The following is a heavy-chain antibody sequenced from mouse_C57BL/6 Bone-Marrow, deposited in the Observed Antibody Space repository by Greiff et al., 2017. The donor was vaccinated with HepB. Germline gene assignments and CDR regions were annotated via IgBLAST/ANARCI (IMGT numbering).Heavy chain of an antibody. J-gene: IGHJ1*03. CDR3: ARSLITTVGATYWYFGV. Sequence: VQLQQPGAELVKPGASVKLSCKASGYTFTSYWMHWVKQRPGQGLEWIGMIHPNSGSTKYNEKFKSKATLTVDKSSSTAYMQLSSLTSEDSAVYYCARSLITTVGATYWYFGVWGTGTTVTVSS. D-gene: IGHD1-1*01. CDR2: IHPNSGST. CDR1: GYTFTSYW. V-gene: IGHV1-64*01.